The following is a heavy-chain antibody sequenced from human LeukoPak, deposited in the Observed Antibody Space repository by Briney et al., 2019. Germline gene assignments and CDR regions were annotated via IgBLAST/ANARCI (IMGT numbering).Heavy chain of an antibody. Sequence: QPGGSLRLSFAGSGFPFSSYAMSWVRQAPGKGLEWVSAFSDSGDYTYYADSVKGRFTISRDNSKNTLYLHVNSLRAEDTAVYYCAKDTSIGKYCTSGVCSPFDYWGQGTLVTVSS. V-gene: IGHV3-23*01. CDR1: GFPFSSYA. CDR3: AKDTSIGKYCTSGVCSPFDY. J-gene: IGHJ4*02. CDR2: FSDSGDYT. D-gene: IGHD2-8*01.